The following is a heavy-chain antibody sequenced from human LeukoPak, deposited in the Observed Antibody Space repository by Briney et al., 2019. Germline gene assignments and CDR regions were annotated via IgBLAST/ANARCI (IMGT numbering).Heavy chain of an antibody. Sequence: PSETLSLTCTVSGGSISSYYWSWIRQPAGKGLEWIGRIYTSGSTNYNPSLKSRVTMSVDTSKNQFSLKLSSVTAADTAVYYCARHRRIAVAGRFDYWGQGTLVTVSS. CDR1: GGSISSYY. V-gene: IGHV4-4*07. J-gene: IGHJ4*02. D-gene: IGHD6-19*01. CDR2: IYTSGST. CDR3: ARHRRIAVAGRFDY.